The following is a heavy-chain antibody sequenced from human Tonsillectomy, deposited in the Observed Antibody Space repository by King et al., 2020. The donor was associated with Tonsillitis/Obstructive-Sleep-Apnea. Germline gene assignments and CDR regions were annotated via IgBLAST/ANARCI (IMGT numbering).Heavy chain of an antibody. V-gene: IGHV3-30*04. CDR2: ISSDGNDK. CDR1: GFTFSNYP. J-gene: IGHJ4*02. Sequence: VQLVESGGGVVQPGRSLRLSCAASGFTFSNYPMHWVRQAPGKGLEWVAIISSDGNDKYYADSVKGRFTISRDNSKNTLFLQMDSLRADDTAVYYCARGYGYSGYDLGFDYWGQGTLVTVSS. CDR3: ARGYGYSGYDLGFDY. D-gene: IGHD5-12*01.